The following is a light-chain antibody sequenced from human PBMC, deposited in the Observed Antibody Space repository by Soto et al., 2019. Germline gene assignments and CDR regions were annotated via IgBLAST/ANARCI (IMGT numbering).Light chain of an antibody. CDR3: QQYNNWPPWT. J-gene: IGKJ1*01. CDR1: QSVSSN. V-gene: IGKV3-15*01. Sequence: EIVMTQSPATLSVSPGERATLSCRASQSVSSNLAWYHQKPGQAPRLLIFGASTRTTGIPVRFSGSGSGTEFTLTISSLQSEDFAVYYCQQYNNWPPWTFGRGTKVEIK. CDR2: GAS.